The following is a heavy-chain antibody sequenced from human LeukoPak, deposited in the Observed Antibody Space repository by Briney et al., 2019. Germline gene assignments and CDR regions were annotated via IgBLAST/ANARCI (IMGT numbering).Heavy chain of an antibody. CDR3: ARVTLWFGELSFDY. D-gene: IGHD3-10*01. CDR2: INPNSGGT. Sequence: ASVKVSCKASGYTFTSYYMHWVRQAPGQGLEWMGWINPNSGGTKYAQKLEGRVPMPRGTSISTAYMELSRLRSDDTAVYYCARVTLWFGELSFDYWGQGTLVTVSS. V-gene: IGHV1-2*02. CDR1: GYTFTSYY. J-gene: IGHJ4*02.